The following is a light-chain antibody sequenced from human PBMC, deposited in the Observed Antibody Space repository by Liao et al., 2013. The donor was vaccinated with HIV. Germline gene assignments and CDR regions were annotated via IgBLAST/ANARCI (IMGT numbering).Light chain of an antibody. V-gene: IGLV3-1*01. Sequence: SYELTQPPSVSVSPGQTAIITCSGDNLAKKYVCWFQQRPGQSPLLIIYQDSRRPSEIPERFSGSNSANTATLTITRVQAGDEADYFCQVWDSSSDHVVFGGGTKLTVL. CDR1: NLAKKY. J-gene: IGLJ2*01. CDR2: QDS. CDR3: QVWDSSSDHVV.